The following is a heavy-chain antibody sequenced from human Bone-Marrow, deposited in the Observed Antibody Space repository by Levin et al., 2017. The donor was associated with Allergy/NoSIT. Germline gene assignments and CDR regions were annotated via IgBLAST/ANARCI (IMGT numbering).Heavy chain of an antibody. CDR3: AGGLEYSGLP. J-gene: IGHJ5*02. CDR1: GFIFADYA. V-gene: IGHV3-23*01. D-gene: IGHD5-12*01. Sequence: GGSLRLSCRISGFIFADYAMNWVRQAPGRGLEWVSSLDGSSGKTHYADSVKGRFTISREYSKNTLFLQMNSLRVEDTARYYCAGGLEYSGLPWGQGTLVTVSS. CDR2: LDGSSGKT.